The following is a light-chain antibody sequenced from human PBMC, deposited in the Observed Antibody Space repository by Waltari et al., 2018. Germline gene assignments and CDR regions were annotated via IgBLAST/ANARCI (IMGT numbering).Light chain of an antibody. CDR1: QDISNY. CDR2: DTS. J-gene: IGKJ4*01. V-gene: IGKV1-33*01. Sequence: DIQMTQSPSSLSASVGDRVTITCQASQDISNYLNWYHQKPGKAPKLLIYDTSNLETGVPSRFSGSGSGTDFTLTISSLQPEDIGTYYCQKSFIGFGGGTKVEI. CDR3: QKSFIG.